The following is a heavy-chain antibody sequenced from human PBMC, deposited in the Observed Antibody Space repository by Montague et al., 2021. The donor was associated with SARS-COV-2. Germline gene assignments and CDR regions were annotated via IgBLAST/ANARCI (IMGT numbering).Heavy chain of an antibody. V-gene: IGHV3-23*01. CDR3: AKDRWFGEPSGSFDY. CDR1: GFTFSSYA. CDR2: ISGSGGST. Sequence: SLRLSCPASGFTFSSYAMSWVRQAPGKGLEWVSAISGSGGSTYYADSVKGRFTISRDNSKNTLYLQMNSLRAEDTAVYYCAKDRWFGEPSGSFDYWGQGTLVTVSS. D-gene: IGHD3-10*01. J-gene: IGHJ4*02.